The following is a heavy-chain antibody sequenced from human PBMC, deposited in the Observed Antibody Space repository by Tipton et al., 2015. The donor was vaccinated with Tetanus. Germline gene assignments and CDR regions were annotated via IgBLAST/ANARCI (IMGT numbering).Heavy chain of an antibody. J-gene: IGHJ2*01. CDR2: ISSSSRYI. CDR1: GFTFNDAY. CDR3: ERDAGYSGRSAFYWYYDL. Sequence: SLRLSCEASGFTFNDAYMSWIRQAPGKGLEWLSYISSSSRYITYPDSVKGRFTIYRDNAKNSRYLQMNSLRAEDTAVYYCERDAGYSGRSAFYWYYDLWGRSALVSFSS. D-gene: IGHD1-26*01. V-gene: IGHV3-11*06.